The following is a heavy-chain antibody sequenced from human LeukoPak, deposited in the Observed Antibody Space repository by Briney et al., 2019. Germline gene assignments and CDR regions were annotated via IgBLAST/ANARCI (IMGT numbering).Heavy chain of an antibody. CDR1: GFTFSSYA. V-gene: IGHV3-23*01. Sequence: GGSLRLSCAASGFTFSSYAMSWVRQAPGKGLEWVSSIISGGSTYYADSVKGRFTISRDNAKNSLYLQMNSLRAEDTAVYYCARAVVVTNPPFFDYWGQGTLVTVSS. CDR2: IISGGST. J-gene: IGHJ4*02. CDR3: ARAVVVTNPPFFDY. D-gene: IGHD3-22*01.